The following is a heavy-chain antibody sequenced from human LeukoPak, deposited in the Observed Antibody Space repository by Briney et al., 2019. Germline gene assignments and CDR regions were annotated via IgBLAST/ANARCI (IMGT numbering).Heavy chain of an antibody. D-gene: IGHD6-13*01. V-gene: IGHV1-8*01. CDR3: ARDWGYSSSWYIGYYYYGMDV. Sequence: ASVEVSCKASGYTFTSYDITWVRQATGQGLEWMGWMNPHSGNTGYAQKFQGRVTMTRNTSISTAYMELSSLRSEDTAVYYCARDWGYSSSWYIGYYYYGMDVWGQGTTVTVSS. CDR2: MNPHSGNT. CDR1: GYTFTSYD. J-gene: IGHJ6*02.